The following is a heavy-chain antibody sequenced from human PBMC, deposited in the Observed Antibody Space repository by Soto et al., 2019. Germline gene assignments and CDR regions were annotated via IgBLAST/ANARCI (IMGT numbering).Heavy chain of an antibody. CDR1: GGTFSSYT. CDR2: IIPIFGTA. J-gene: IGHJ6*02. Sequence: QVQLVQSGAEVKKPGSSVKVSCKASGGTFSSYTISWVRQAPGQGLEWMGGIIPIFGTANYAQKFQGRVTITADESTSTAYMELSSLRSEDTAVYYCAREGGSGSYRYYGMEVWGQGTTVTVSS. V-gene: IGHV1-69*12. CDR3: AREGGSGSYRYYGMEV. D-gene: IGHD3-10*01.